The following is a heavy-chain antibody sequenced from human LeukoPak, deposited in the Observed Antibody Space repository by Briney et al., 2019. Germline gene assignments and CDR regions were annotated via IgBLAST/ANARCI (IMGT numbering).Heavy chain of an antibody. CDR2: INAGNGIT. CDR3: ARDFGSSSGYYWFAP. J-gene: IGHJ5*02. D-gene: IGHD6-19*01. CDR1: GYIFTAYA. V-gene: IGHV1-3*01. Sequence: ASVKVSCKASGYIFTAYAIHWVRQAPGHGLEWMGWINAGNGITKYSQKFQGRVTITRDTSATTVYMELSSLRSEDTALYYCARDFGSSSGYYWFAPWGQGTLVTVSS.